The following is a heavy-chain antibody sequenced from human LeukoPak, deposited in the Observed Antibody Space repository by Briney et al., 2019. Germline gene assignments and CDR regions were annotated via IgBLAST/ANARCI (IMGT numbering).Heavy chain of an antibody. V-gene: IGHV3-21*01. Sequence: GGSLRLSCAGSGFTFSNSMNWVRQAPGKGLEWVSSIGSTSSYIYYADSVKGRFTFSRDNAKNSLYLQMNSLRAEDTAVYYCARAGLYTSSGDSNDAFDMWGQGTMVTVSS. D-gene: IGHD6-6*01. CDR2: IGSTSSYI. J-gene: IGHJ3*02. CDR1: GFTFSNS. CDR3: ARAGLYTSSGDSNDAFDM.